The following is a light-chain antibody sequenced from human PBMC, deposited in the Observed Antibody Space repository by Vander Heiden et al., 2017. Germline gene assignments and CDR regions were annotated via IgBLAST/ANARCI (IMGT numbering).Light chain of an antibody. CDR2: DVS. V-gene: IGLV2-11*01. Sequence: QSALTQPRSLSGSPGPPVTISCTGTSSDVGGYNDVSWYQQHPGKAPKLMIYDVSKRPSGVPDRFSGSKSGNTASLTISGLQAEDEADYYCCSYAGSYTYVFGTGTKVTVL. CDR1: SSDVGGYND. J-gene: IGLJ1*01. CDR3: CSYAGSYTYV.